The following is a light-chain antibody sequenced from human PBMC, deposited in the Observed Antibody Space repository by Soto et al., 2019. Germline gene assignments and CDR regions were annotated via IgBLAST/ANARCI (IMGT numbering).Light chain of an antibody. Sequence: EIVLTQSPGTLSLSPGEGATLSCRASQSVTSSYLAWYQQKPGQAPRLLIYGASIRATGIPDRFSGSGSGTDFTLAISSLSPDDFAVDYCQQYGSSRTFGQGTKVEI. CDR3: QQYGSSRT. CDR1: QSVTSSY. V-gene: IGKV3-20*01. CDR2: GAS. J-gene: IGKJ1*01.